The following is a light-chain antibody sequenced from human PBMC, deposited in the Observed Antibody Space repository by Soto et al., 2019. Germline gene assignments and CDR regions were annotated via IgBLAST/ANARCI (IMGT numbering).Light chain of an antibody. V-gene: IGKV1-27*01. Sequence: DIQMTQSPSSLSASVGDRVTITCRASQGISNYLAWYQQKPGKVPQLLIYAASTLQSGVPSRFSGSRSGTDFTLTINSLQTEDVATYYCQKYNSDLWTFGQGTKVEIK. CDR2: AAS. CDR1: QGISNY. CDR3: QKYNSDLWT. J-gene: IGKJ1*01.